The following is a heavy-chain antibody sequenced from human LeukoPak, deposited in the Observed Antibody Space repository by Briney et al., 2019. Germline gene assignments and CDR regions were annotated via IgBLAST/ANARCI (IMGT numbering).Heavy chain of an antibody. D-gene: IGHD4-17*01. CDR2: IIPIFGTA. V-gene: IGHV1-69*13. CDR3: ARGRPRDYGFDY. CDR1: GGTFSSYA. J-gene: IGHJ4*02. Sequence: ASVKVSCKASGGTFSSYAISWVRQAPGQGLEWMGGIIPIFGTANYAQKFQGRVTITADESTSTAYMELSSLRSEDTAVYYCARGRPRDYGFDYWGQGTLVTVSS.